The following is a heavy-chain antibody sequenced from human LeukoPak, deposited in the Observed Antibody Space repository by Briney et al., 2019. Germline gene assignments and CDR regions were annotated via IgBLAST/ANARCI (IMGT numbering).Heavy chain of an antibody. CDR3: AREFCNTLSCYQAFGY. V-gene: IGHV3-64*01. D-gene: IGHD2-2*01. J-gene: IGHJ4*02. CDR2: ITSNGDRR. CDR1: GFTFSNYA. Sequence: PGGSLRLSCAASGFTFSNYAMHWVRQAPGKGLEYVSTITSNGDRRYYANFVKGRFSISRDNFKNTLYLQMGSLRAEDMAVYYCAREFCNTLSCYQAFGYWGQGTLVTVSS.